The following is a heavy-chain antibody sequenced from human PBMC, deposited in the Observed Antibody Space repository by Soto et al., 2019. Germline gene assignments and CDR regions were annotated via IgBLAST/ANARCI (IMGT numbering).Heavy chain of an antibody. CDR1: GGSFNSYA. J-gene: IGHJ5*02. V-gene: IGHV1-69*06. Sequence: SVKVSCKASGGSFNSYAISWVRQAPGQGLGWMGGIIPMSGRPNYAQRFQGKVTISADKFTSTVFMEVHSLTYEDTAVYYCARRGRESANWFDPWGQGTLVTVSS. CDR3: ARRGRESANWFDP. CDR2: IIPMSGRP.